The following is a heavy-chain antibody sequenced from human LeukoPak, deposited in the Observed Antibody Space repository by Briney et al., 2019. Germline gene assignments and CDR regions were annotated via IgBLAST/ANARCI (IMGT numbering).Heavy chain of an antibody. CDR1: GGSISSYY. V-gene: IGHV4-4*07. CDR3: ARATYYYGSGFLFDL. CDR2: IYTSGST. D-gene: IGHD3-10*01. J-gene: IGHJ5*02. Sequence: PSETLSLTCTVSGGSISSYYWSWIRQPAGKGLEWIGRIYTSGSTNYNPSLKSRVTMSVDTSKNQFSLKLSSVTAADTAVYYCARATYYYGSGFLFDLWGQGTLVTVSS.